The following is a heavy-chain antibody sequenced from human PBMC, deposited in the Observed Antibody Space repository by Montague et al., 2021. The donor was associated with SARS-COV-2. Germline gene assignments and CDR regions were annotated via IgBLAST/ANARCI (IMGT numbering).Heavy chain of an antibody. CDR1: DGSFSDYW. D-gene: IGHD3-10*02. V-gene: IGHV4-34*01. Sequence: SETLSLTCAVYDGSFSDYWWSWVRQPPGKGLEWIGNINHRGSTNYNPSLKSRVTISVDTSKHQFSLKLNSVTAADTAIYYCARGVPGYWGQGTLVTVSS. J-gene: IGHJ4*02. CDR2: INHRGST. CDR3: ARGVPGY.